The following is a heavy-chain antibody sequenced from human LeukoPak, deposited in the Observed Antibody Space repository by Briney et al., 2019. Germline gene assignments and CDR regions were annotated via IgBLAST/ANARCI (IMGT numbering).Heavy chain of an antibody. CDR3: AREVSFSNYYMDV. CDR1: GLTLSSYC. J-gene: IGHJ6*03. CDR2: ISSSSSPI. Sequence: VGCLSLSCAASGLTLSSYCMNWVGQDPREGREWVAYISSSSSPIYYSESVKRRLTISRHKAKNSLYLQMNRLRDEDTAVYQWAREVSFSNYYMDVWGERPTVTVPS. V-gene: IGHV3-48*02.